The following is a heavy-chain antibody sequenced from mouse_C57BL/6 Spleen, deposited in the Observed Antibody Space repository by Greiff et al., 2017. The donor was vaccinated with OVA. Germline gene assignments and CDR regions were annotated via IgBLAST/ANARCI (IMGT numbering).Heavy chain of an antibody. D-gene: IGHD4-1*01. Sequence: VKLMESGAELVRPGASVTLSCKASGYTFTDYEMHWVKQTPVHGLEWIGAIDPETGGTAYNQKFKGKAILTADKSSSTAYMELRSLTSEDSAVYYCTRTWEYYYAMDYWGQGTSVTVSS. V-gene: IGHV1-15*01. CDR3: TRTWEYYYAMDY. J-gene: IGHJ4*01. CDR2: IDPETGGT. CDR1: GYTFTDYE.